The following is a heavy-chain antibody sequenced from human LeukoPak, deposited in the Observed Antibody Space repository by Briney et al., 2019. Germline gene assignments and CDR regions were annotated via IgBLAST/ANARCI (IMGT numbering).Heavy chain of an antibody. CDR1: GFTFSSYS. V-gene: IGHV3-48*02. Sequence: GGSPRLSCAASGFTFSSYSMNWVRQAPGKGLEWVSHITASGTAMFYADSVKGRFTISRDNAKNSLYLQMNSLRDEDTAVYYCARVLCSGGSCYDYWGQGTLVTVSS. J-gene: IGHJ4*02. CDR3: ARVLCSGGSCYDY. CDR2: ITASGTAM. D-gene: IGHD2-15*01.